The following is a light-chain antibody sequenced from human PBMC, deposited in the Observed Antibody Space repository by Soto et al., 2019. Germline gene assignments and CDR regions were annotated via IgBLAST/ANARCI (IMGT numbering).Light chain of an antibody. Sequence: QSALTQPASVSGSPGQSITISCTGTSSDVGGYNYVSWYQQHPGKAPKLMIYDVSNRPSGVSNRFSGSKSGNTASPTISGLQAEDEADYYCSSYTSSSTLEGYVFGTGTKVTVL. CDR1: SSDVGGYNY. CDR3: SSYTSSSTLEGYV. V-gene: IGLV2-14*01. CDR2: DVS. J-gene: IGLJ1*01.